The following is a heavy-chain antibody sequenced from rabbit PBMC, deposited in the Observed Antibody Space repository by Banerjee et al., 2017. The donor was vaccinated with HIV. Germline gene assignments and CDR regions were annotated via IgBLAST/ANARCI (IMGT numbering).Heavy chain of an antibody. Sequence: QEQLEESGGGLVKPEGSLKLSCTASGFDLSRYYVMCWVRQAPGKGLEWIGCIDAGSGTTHYANWAKGRFTISKTSSTTVTLQMTSLTVADTATYFCASGYSDVYFNLWGPGTLVTVS. CDR2: IDAGSGTT. V-gene: IGHV1S45*01. CDR3: ASGYSDVYFNL. CDR1: GFDLSRYYV. D-gene: IGHD1-1*01. J-gene: IGHJ4*01.